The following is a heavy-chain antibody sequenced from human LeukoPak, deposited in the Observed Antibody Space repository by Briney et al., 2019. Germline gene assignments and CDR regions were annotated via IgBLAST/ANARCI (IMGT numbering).Heavy chain of an antibody. CDR1: GFTFSSYA. D-gene: IGHD2-21*02. CDR2: MSGSGGGT. V-gene: IGHV3-23*01. CDR3: AKDIVVVTASYFDY. J-gene: IGHJ4*02. Sequence: PEGSLRLSCAASGFTFSSYAMSWVRQAPGKGLEWVSAMSGSGGGTFYADSVKGRFTISRDNSKNTLYLQMNSLRAEDTAVHYCAKDIVVVTASYFDYWGQGTLVTVSS.